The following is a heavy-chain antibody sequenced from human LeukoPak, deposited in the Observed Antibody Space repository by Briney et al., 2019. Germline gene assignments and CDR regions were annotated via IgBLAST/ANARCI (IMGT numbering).Heavy chain of an antibody. D-gene: IGHD4-17*01. CDR2: IYYSGST. CDR3: ARTTVTTGFYYYYYMDV. Sequence: SETLSLTCTVFGGSISRYYWSWIRQPPGKGLEWIGYIYYSGSTNYNPSLKSRVTISVDTPKNQFSLKLSSVTAADTAVYYCARTTVTTGFYYYYYMDVWGKGTTVTVSS. J-gene: IGHJ6*03. V-gene: IGHV4-59*01. CDR1: GGSISRYY.